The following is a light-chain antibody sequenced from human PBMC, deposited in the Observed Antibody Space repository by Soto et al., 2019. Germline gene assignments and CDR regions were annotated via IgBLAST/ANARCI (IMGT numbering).Light chain of an antibody. CDR2: DAT. Sequence: EVVLTQSPATLSLSPGERATLSCRASQRITSYLAWYQQKPGQAPRLLIYDATNRVAGVPARFSGSGSGTEFTLTISSLQSEDFAVYYCQQYNNWPRGTFGQGTRLEIK. CDR3: QQYNNWPRGT. CDR1: QRITSY. V-gene: IGKV3-11*01. J-gene: IGKJ5*01.